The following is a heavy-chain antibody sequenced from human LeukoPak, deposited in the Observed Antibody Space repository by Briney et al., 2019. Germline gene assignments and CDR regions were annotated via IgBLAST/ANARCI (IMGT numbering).Heavy chain of an antibody. J-gene: IGHJ3*02. V-gene: IGHV3-11*04. CDR1: GFTFSDYY. D-gene: IGHD3-22*01. Sequence: KPGGSLRLSCAASGFTFSDYYMSWIRQAPGKGLEWVSYISSSGSTIYYADSVKGRFTISRDNAKNSLYLQMNSLRAEDTAVYYCARDLSITMIYDAFDIWGQGTMVTVSS. CDR3: ARDLSITMIYDAFDI. CDR2: ISSSGSTI.